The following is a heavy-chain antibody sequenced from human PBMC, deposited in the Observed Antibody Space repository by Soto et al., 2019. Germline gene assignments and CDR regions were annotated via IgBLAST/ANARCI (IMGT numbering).Heavy chain of an antibody. Sequence: EVQLVESGGGLVQPGGSLRLSCAASGFTFSSYWMHWVRQAPGKGLVWVSRINSDGSSTSYADSVKGRFTISRDNAKNTLYLQMNSLRAEDTAVYYCARDPSMVRDPWGYYYYMDVWGNGTTVTVSS. CDR2: INSDGSST. CDR1: GFTFSSYW. J-gene: IGHJ6*03. D-gene: IGHD3-10*01. V-gene: IGHV3-74*01. CDR3: ARDPSMVRDPWGYYYYMDV.